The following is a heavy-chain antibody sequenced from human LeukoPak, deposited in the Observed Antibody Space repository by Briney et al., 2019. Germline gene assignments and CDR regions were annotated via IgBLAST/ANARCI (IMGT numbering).Heavy chain of an antibody. D-gene: IGHD5-12*01. CDR3: ARVVAVYYFDY. CDR2: IWFDGSNK. V-gene: IGHV3-33*01. CDR1: GFIFSNDA. J-gene: IGHJ4*02. Sequence: QPGRSLRLSCAASGFIFSNDAMHWVRQAPGKGLEWVAFIWFDGSNKHYADSVKGRFTISRDNSEDTLYLQMNSLRAEDTAVYYCARVVAVYYFDYWGQGTLVTVSS.